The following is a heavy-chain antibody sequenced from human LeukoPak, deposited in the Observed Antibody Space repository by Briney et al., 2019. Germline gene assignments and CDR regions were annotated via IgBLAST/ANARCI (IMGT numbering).Heavy chain of an antibody. CDR1: GGSFSNYY. D-gene: IGHD6-13*01. V-gene: IGHV4-34*01. Sequence: SETLSLTCAVYGGSFSNYYWSWIRQPPGKGLEWIGEINHIGSTKYNPSLKSRVTVSVDTSKNQFSLNLNSVTAADTAVYYCARFRGTAAPGTEFDFWGQGTLVTVSS. CDR3: ARFRGTAAPGTEFDF. J-gene: IGHJ4*02. CDR2: INHIGST.